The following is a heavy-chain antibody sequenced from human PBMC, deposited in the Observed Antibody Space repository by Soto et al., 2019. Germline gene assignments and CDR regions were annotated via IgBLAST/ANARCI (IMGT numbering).Heavy chain of an antibody. J-gene: IGHJ4*02. CDR1: GGSISTVGHY. V-gene: IGHV4-31*03. Sequence: TLSLTCPVSGGSISTVGHYWTWIRQPPGKGLEWIGSIYHTGSTYYSKSLRSRLTMSVDTSKSQFSPRLSSVTAADTAVYYCARATGTLRSRNCDYWGQGSLVTVSS. CDR3: ARATGTLRSRNCDY. CDR2: IYHTGST. D-gene: IGHD1-1*01.